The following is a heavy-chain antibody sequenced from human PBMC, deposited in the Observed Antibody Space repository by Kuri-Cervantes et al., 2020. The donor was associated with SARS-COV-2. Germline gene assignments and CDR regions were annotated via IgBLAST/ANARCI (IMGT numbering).Heavy chain of an antibody. Sequence: SVKVSCKASGGTFSSYAISWVRQAPGQRLEWMGGIIPIFGTANYAQKFQGRVTITADESTSTAYMELSSLRSEDTAVYYCARDLGYVQLERRPYYYGMDVWGQGTTVTVSS. CDR1: GGTFSSYA. V-gene: IGHV1-69*13. D-gene: IGHD1-1*01. CDR2: IIPIFGTA. J-gene: IGHJ6*02. CDR3: ARDLGYVQLERRPYYYGMDV.